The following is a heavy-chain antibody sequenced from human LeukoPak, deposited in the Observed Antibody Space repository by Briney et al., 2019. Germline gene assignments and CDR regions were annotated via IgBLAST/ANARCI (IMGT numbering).Heavy chain of an antibody. CDR2: INPNSGGT. Sequence: ASVKVSCKASGYTFTGYHIHWVRQAPGQGLEWMGWINPNSGGTNYAQKFQGRVTMTRDTSISTAYMELSRLRSDGTAVYYCARGSDDFWSGYSPSYWGQGTLVTVSS. V-gene: IGHV1-2*02. J-gene: IGHJ4*02. CDR3: ARGSDDFWSGYSPSY. CDR1: GYTFTGYH. D-gene: IGHD3-3*01.